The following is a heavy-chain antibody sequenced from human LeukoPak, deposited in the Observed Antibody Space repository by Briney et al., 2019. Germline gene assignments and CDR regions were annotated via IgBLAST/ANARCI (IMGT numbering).Heavy chain of an antibody. J-gene: IGHJ4*02. CDR2: INWNGGST. CDR3: ARDMGYDFWSAPDY. D-gene: IGHD3-3*01. V-gene: IGHV3-20*04. CDR1: GFTFDDYG. Sequence: GGSLRLSCAVYGFTFDDYGMSWVREASGKGLEWVSGINWNGGSTGYADSVKGRLTISRDNAKNSLYLQMNSLRAEDTALYYCARDMGYDFWSAPDYWGQGTLVTVSS.